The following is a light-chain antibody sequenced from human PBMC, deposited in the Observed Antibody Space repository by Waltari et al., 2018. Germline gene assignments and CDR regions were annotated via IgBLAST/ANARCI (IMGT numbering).Light chain of an antibody. J-gene: IGLJ1*01. CDR3: QTWDSNIFV. CDR2: AAS. Sequence: SFELTQPSSVSVSPGQTASIACSGDHWGRKWTSWYQQKAGQSPVLVIYAASERPSGVPGRFSSARAGDTVTLNISGTQDLDEADYYCQTWDSNIFVFGPGTKVTVL. V-gene: IGLV3-1*01. CDR1: HWGRKW.